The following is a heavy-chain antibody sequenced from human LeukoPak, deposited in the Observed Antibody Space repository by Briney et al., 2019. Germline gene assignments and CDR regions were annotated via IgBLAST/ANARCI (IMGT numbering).Heavy chain of an antibody. Sequence: PGGSLRLSCAASGFTLSNAWMNWVRQAPGEGLEWVANIKEDGSEKYYVDSVKGRFTISRDNAKNSLYLQMNSLRAEDTAVYYCARDEYNWNVDAFDIWGQGTVVTVSS. D-gene: IGHD1-20*01. CDR3: ARDEYNWNVDAFDI. CDR2: IKEDGSEK. CDR1: GFTLSNAW. V-gene: IGHV3-7*01. J-gene: IGHJ3*02.